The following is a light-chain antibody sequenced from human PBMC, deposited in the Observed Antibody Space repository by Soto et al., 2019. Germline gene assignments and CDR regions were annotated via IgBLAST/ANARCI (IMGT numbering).Light chain of an antibody. CDR1: QSVSSN. V-gene: IGKV3-15*01. CDR3: QQYNNCLWT. J-gene: IGKJ1*01. CDR2: GAS. Sequence: EIVMTQSPATLSVSPGERATLSCRASQSVSSNLAWYQQKPGQAPRLLIYGASTRATGIPARFSGSGSGTEFTLTISSLQSEEFAIYYCQQYNNCLWTFGQGTKVEIK.